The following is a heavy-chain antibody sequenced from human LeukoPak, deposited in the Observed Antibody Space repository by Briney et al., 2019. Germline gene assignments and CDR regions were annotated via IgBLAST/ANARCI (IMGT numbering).Heavy chain of an antibody. CDR3: ASTYNSSPSFDY. CDR1: GGSISSYY. CDR2: IYYSGST. Sequence: PSETLSLTCTVSGGSISSYYWSWIRQPPGKGLEWIGYIYYSGSTNYNPSLKSRVTISVDTSNSQFSLKLSSVTAADTAVYYCASTYNSSPSFDYWGQGTLVTVSS. J-gene: IGHJ4*02. D-gene: IGHD6-19*01. V-gene: IGHV4-59*08.